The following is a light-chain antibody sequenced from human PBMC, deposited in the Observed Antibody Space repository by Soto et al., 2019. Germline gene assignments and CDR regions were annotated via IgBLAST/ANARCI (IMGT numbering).Light chain of an antibody. V-gene: IGKV1-39*01. CDR3: QESYSTLSIT. Sequence: DIQMTQSPSSLSASVGDRVTITCRASESISRHLNWYQQKPGNAPKLLIYAASSLQNGVPSRFSGSGSGTDFTLTISNLQPGDFATYYCQESYSTLSITFGQGTRLETK. J-gene: IGKJ5*01. CDR2: AAS. CDR1: ESISRH.